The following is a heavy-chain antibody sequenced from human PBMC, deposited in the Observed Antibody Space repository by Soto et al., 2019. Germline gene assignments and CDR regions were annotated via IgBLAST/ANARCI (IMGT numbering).Heavy chain of an antibody. CDR1: GFTFDDYN. CDR3: AKDSGYGIFEY. CDR2: ISWDGGRT. D-gene: IGHD5-12*01. Sequence: GGSLRLSCAASGFTFDDYNMHWVRQTPGKGLEWVSLISWDGGRTYYADSVKGRFTISRDNSKNSLYLQMNSLRTEDTALYYCAKDSGYGIFEYWGQGTLVTVSS. J-gene: IGHJ4*02. V-gene: IGHV3-43*01.